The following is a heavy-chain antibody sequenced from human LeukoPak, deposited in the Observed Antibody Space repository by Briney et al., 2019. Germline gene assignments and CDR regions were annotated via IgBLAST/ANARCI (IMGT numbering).Heavy chain of an antibody. V-gene: IGHV1-2*02. Sequence: ASVKVSCKASGYTFTGYYMHRVRQAPGQGLEWMGWINPNSGGTNYAQKFQGRVTMTRDTSITTAYMELSSLRSDDTAVYYCARYSGSDLDAFDIWGQGTMVTVSS. D-gene: IGHD5-12*01. CDR2: INPNSGGT. CDR1: GYTFTGYY. CDR3: ARYSGSDLDAFDI. J-gene: IGHJ3*02.